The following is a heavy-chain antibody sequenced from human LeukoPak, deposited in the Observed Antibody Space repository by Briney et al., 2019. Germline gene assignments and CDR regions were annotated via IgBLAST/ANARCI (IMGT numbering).Heavy chain of an antibody. D-gene: IGHD3-16*02. V-gene: IGHV3-7*04. Sequence: GGSLRLSCAASGFTFSRFWMNWVRQAPGRGLEWVANIDQSGGRNNYVDSVKGRFTISRDNAKNSLFLEMSSLRAEDTAVYYCARNYRNAFDIWGQGTMVTVSP. CDR2: IDQSGGRN. CDR1: GFTFSRFW. J-gene: IGHJ3*02. CDR3: ARNYRNAFDI.